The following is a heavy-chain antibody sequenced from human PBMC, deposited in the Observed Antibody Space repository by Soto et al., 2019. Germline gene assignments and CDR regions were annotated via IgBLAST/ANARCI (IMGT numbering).Heavy chain of an antibody. V-gene: IGHV1-69*13. J-gene: IGHJ4*02. CDR2: IIPIFGIA. CDR3: ARDRSNHDY. Sequence: SVKVSCKASGGTFSRYSITWVRQAPGHGLEWIGRIIPIFGIASYAQKFQGRVTITADESTSTAYMELSSLRSDDTAVYYCARDRSNHDYWGQGTLVTVSS. CDR1: GGTFSRYS.